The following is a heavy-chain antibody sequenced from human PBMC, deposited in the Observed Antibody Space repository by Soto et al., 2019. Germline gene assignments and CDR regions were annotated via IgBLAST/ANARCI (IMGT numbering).Heavy chain of an antibody. D-gene: IGHD3-22*01. CDR3: AREGYYYDSSGSQGPFDY. V-gene: IGHV3-33*01. Sequence: GGSLRLSCAASGFTFSSYGMHWVRQAPGKGLELVAVIWYDGSNKYYADSVKGRFTISRDNSKNTLYLQMNSLRVEDTAVYYCAREGYYYDSSGSQGPFDYWGQGTLVTVSS. J-gene: IGHJ4*02. CDR1: GFTFSSYG. CDR2: IWYDGSNK.